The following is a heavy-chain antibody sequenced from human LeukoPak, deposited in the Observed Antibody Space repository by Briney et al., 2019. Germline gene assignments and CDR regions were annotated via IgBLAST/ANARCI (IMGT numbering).Heavy chain of an antibody. CDR2: MNPNSGNT. J-gene: IGHJ4*02. V-gene: IGHV1-8*02. Sequence: ASVKVSCKASGGTFSSYAISWVRQATGQGLEWMGWMNPNSGNTGYAQKFQGRVTMTRNTSISTAYMELSSLRSEDTAVYYCARGPQNLLRYFDWLLYGGVDYWGQGTLVTVSS. CDR1: GGTFSSYA. D-gene: IGHD3-9*01. CDR3: ARGPQNLLRYFDWLLYGGVDY.